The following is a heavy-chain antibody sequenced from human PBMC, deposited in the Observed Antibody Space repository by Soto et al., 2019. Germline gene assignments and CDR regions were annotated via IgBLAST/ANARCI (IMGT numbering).Heavy chain of an antibody. CDR3: TTAGGSGLFGY. CDR2: IKGKTDGGTT. D-gene: IGHD6-19*01. V-gene: IGHV3-15*07. J-gene: IGHJ4*02. Sequence: EVQLVESGGGLVKPGGSLRLSCAASGLTFSNAWMNWVRQAPGKGLEWVGRIKGKTDGGTTDYAAPVKGRFTISRDDSKNTLYLQMNSLITEDTAVYYCTTAGGSGLFGYWGQGTLVTVSS. CDR1: GLTFSNAW.